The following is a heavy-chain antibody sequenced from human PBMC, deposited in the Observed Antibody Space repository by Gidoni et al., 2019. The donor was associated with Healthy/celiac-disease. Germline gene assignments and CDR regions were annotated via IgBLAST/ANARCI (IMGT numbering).Heavy chain of an antibody. D-gene: IGHD3-10*01. CDR3: ARADYYGSGSYYNIGWFDP. Sequence: QVQRVQSGAEVKKPGSSVKVSCKASGGTFSSYAISWVRQAPGQGLEWMGGIIPIFGTANYAQKFQGRVTITADESTSTAYMELSSLRSEDTAVYYCARADYYGSGSYYNIGWFDPWGQGTLVTVSS. V-gene: IGHV1-69*01. CDR2: IIPIFGTA. CDR1: GGTFSSYA. J-gene: IGHJ5*02.